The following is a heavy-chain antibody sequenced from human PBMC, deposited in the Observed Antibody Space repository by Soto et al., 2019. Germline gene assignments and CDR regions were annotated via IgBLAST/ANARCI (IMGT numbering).Heavy chain of an antibody. D-gene: IGHD2-15*01. CDR3: ARGSPVDEYFEY. CDR1: GYSISSGYY. J-gene: IGHJ4*02. CDR2: IYHSVST. V-gene: IGHV4-38-2*01. Sequence: SETLSLTCAVSGYSISSGYYWVCSRQPPGKGLELIGSIYHSVSTYYNPSLKSRVTISVDTSKNQFSLKLSSVTAADTAVYYCARGSPVDEYFEYWGQGTLVTVSS.